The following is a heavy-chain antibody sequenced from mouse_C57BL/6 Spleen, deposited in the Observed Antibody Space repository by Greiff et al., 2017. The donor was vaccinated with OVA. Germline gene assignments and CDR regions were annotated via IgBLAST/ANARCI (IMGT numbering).Heavy chain of an antibody. D-gene: IGHD2-2*01. CDR2: IDPSDSYT. CDR3: ARAWLRDRPYFDY. J-gene: IGHJ2*01. V-gene: IGHV1-59*01. CDR1: GYTFTSYW. Sequence: QVQLQQPGAELVRPGTSVKLSCKASGYTFTSYWMHWVKQRPGQGLEWIGVIDPSDSYTNYNQKFKGKATLTVDTSSSTAYMQLSSLTSEDSAVYYCARAWLRDRPYFDYWGQGTTLTVSS.